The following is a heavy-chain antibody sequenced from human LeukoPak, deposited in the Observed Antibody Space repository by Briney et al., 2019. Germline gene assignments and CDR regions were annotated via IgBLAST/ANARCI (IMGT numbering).Heavy chain of an antibody. Sequence: PSETLSLTCAVYGGSFSGYYWSWIRQPPGKGLEWIGEINHSGSTNYNPSLKSRVTISVDTSKNQFSLKLSSVTAADTAVYYCARGGIVVVPAARPSDYWGQGTLVTVSS. V-gene: IGHV4-34*01. CDR2: INHSGST. CDR1: GGSFSGYY. D-gene: IGHD2-2*02. CDR3: ARGGIVVVPAARPSDY. J-gene: IGHJ4*02.